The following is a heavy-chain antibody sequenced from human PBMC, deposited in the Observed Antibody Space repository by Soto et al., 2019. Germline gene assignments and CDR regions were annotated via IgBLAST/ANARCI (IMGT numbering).Heavy chain of an antibody. J-gene: IGHJ6*02. CDR3: ARHGAAVLYYYGMDV. Sequence: PSETLSLTCTVSGGSISTSTYYWGWVRQPPGKGLEWIGYIYYSGGTYYNPSLKSRVTISVDTSNNQFSLNLSSVTAADTAVYYCARHGAAVLYYYGMDVWGQGTTVTVSS. CDR2: IYYSGGT. D-gene: IGHD6-13*01. CDR1: GGSISTSTYY. V-gene: IGHV4-39*01.